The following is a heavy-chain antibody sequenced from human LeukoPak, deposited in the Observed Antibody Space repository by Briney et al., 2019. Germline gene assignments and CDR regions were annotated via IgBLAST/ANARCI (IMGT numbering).Heavy chain of an antibody. D-gene: IGHD4-17*01. CDR1: GGSINSFY. CDR2: IYYTGGA. J-gene: IGHJ1*01. Sequence: SETLSLTCTVSGGSINSFYWSWIRQPPRKGLELIGYIYYTGGANYNPSLKSRVTMAVDTSKNQFSLKLTSVTAADTALYYCARGTVTTEYFHPWGQGTLVTVSS. V-gene: IGHV4-59*01. CDR3: ARGTVTTEYFHP.